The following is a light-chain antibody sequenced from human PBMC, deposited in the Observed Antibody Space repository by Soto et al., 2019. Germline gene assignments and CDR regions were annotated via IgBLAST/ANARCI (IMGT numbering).Light chain of an antibody. CDR3: QQYYSTPPT. Sequence: DIVMTQSPDSPAVSLGERATINCKSSQSVLYSSNNNNYLAWYQQRPGQPPKLLIYWASTRESGVPDRFSGSGSGTDFTLTISSLQAEDVAVYYCQQYYSTPPTFGGGTKVEIK. CDR2: WAS. J-gene: IGKJ4*01. CDR1: QSVLYSSNNNNY. V-gene: IGKV4-1*01.